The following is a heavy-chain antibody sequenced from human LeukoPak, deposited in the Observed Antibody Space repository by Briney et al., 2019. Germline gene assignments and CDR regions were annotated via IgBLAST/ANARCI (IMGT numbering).Heavy chain of an antibody. CDR3: AKDIGGYSYEGFADY. CDR2: ISWNSGSI. J-gene: IGHJ4*02. CDR1: GFTFDDYA. D-gene: IGHD5-18*01. V-gene: IGHV3-9*01. Sequence: GGSLRLSCAASGFTFDDYAMHWVRQAPGKGLEWVSGISWNSGSIGYADSVKGRFAISRDNAKNSLYLQMNSLRAEDTALYYCAKDIGGYSYEGFADYWGQGTLVTVSS.